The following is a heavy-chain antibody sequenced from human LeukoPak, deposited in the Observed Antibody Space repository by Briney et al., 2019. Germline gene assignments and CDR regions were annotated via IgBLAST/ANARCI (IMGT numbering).Heavy chain of an antibody. CDR1: GGTFSSYA. J-gene: IGHJ4*02. V-gene: IGHV1-69*06. CDR2: IIPIFGTA. CDR3: ARAGGSCYSRCFDY. Sequence: SVKVSCKASGGTFSSYAISWVRQAPGQGLEWMGGIIPIFGTANYAQKFQGRVTITADKSTSTAYMELSSLRSEDTAVYYCARAGGSCYSRCFDYWGQGTLVTVSS. D-gene: IGHD2-15*01.